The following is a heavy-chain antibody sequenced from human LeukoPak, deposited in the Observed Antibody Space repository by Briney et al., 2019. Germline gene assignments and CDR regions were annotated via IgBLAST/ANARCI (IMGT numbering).Heavy chain of an antibody. Sequence: GRSLRLSCAASGFTFSSYAMHWVRQAPGKGLERVAVISYDGSNKYYADSVKGRFTISRDNSKNTLYLQMYSLRAEDTAVYYCARGVVPAACFDYWGQGTLVTVSS. CDR1: GFTFSSYA. CDR2: ISYDGSNK. CDR3: ARGVVPAACFDY. D-gene: IGHD2-2*01. J-gene: IGHJ4*02. V-gene: IGHV3-30-3*01.